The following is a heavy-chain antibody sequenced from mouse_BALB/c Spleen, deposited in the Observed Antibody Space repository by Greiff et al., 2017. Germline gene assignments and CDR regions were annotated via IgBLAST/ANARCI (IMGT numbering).Heavy chain of an antibody. CDR3: ARGLDTTPWFAY. CDR1: GFTIKDSY. CDR2: IDHANGNT. D-gene: IGHD2-10*02. Sequence: EVQLMESGAELVKPGASVKLSCTASGFTIKDSYMHWVKQRPEQGLEWIGRIDHANGNTKYEPKFQGKATIPTDTSSNTAYLQLSSLTSEDTAVYYCARGLDTTPWFAYWGQGTLVTVSA. V-gene: IGHV14-3*02. J-gene: IGHJ3*01.